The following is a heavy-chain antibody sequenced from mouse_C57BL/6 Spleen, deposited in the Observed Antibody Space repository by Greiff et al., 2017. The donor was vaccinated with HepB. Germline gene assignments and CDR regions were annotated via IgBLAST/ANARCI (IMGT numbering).Heavy chain of an antibody. Sequence: EVKLVESGGGLVKPGGSLKLSCAASGFTFSSYTMSWVRQTPEKRLEWVATISGGGGNTYYPDSVKGRFTISRDNAKNTLYLQMSSLRSEDTALYYCARHNDGYYVGWYFDVWGTGTTVTVSS. CDR2: ISGGGGNT. CDR1: GFTFSSYT. D-gene: IGHD2-3*01. CDR3: ARHNDGYYVGWYFDV. V-gene: IGHV5-9*01. J-gene: IGHJ1*03.